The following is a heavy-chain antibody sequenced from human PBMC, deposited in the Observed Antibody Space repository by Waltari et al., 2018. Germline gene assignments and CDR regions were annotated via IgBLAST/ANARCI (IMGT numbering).Heavy chain of an antibody. CDR2: IYYSGST. CDR3: ATCSSYYYYYMDV. J-gene: IGHJ6*03. Sequence: QVQLQESGPGLVKPSETLSLTCTVSGGPISSYYWSWIRQPPGKGLEWIGYIYYSGSTNYNPSLKSRVTISVDTSKNQFSLKLSSVTAADTAVYYCATCSSYYYYYMDVWGKGTTVTISS. V-gene: IGHV4-59*01. CDR1: GGPISSYY. D-gene: IGHD6-6*01.